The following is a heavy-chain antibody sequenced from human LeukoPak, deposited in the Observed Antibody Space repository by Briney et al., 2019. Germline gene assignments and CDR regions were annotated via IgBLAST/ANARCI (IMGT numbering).Heavy chain of an antibody. CDR2: IYCSGST. CDR1: GGSISSGGYY. J-gene: IGHJ6*02. D-gene: IGHD1-7*01. V-gene: IGHV4-31*03. Sequence: SETLSLTCTVSGGSISSGGYYWSWIRQHPGKGLEWIGYIYCSGSTYYNPSLKSRVTISVDTSKNQFSLKLSSVTAADTAVYYCATGKYNWNYGYHYYGMDVWGQGTTVTVSS. CDR3: ATGKYNWNYGYHYYGMDV.